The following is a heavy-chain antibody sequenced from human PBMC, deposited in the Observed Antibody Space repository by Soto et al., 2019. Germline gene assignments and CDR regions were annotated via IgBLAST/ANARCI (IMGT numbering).Heavy chain of an antibody. J-gene: IGHJ4*02. CDR2: ISGTGSST. D-gene: IGHD6-19*01. CDR3: AKAGGIAVPGTHLDY. V-gene: IGHV3-23*01. CDR1: GFTFSSYV. Sequence: EVQRLESGGGSVQPGGSLRLSCAASGFTFSSYVMSWVRQAPGKGLEWVSAISGTGSSTNYADSVEGRFTISRDNSKNTLYLQMSSLRAEDTAVYYCAKAGGIAVPGTHLDYWGQGTLVTVSS.